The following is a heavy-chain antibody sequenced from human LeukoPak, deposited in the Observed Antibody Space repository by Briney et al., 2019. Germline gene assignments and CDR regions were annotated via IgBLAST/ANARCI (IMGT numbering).Heavy chain of an antibody. CDR2: IYSGGST. V-gene: IGHV3-66*01. D-gene: IGHD3-22*01. CDR1: GFTVSSNY. Sequence: GGSLRLSCAASGFTVSSNYMSWVRQAPGKGLEWVSVIYSGGSTYYADSVKGRFTISRDNSKNTLYLQMNSLRAEDTAVYYCARDTYCYDSSGMTIYWGQGTLVTVSS. CDR3: ARDTYCYDSSGMTIY. J-gene: IGHJ4*02.